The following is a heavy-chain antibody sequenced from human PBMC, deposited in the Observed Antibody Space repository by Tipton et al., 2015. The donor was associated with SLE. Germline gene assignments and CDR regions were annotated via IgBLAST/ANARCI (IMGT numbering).Heavy chain of an antibody. D-gene: IGHD3-3*01. CDR3: ARLIYDFWRGGMDV. J-gene: IGHJ6*02. V-gene: IGHV4-39*07. CDR1: GGSISSSSYY. Sequence: TLSLTCTVSGGSISSSSYYWGWIRQPPGKGLEWIGGIYYSGSTYYNPSLKSRVTISVDTSKNQFSLKLSSVTAADTAVYYCARLIYDFWRGGMDVWGQGTTVTVSS. CDR2: IYYSGST.